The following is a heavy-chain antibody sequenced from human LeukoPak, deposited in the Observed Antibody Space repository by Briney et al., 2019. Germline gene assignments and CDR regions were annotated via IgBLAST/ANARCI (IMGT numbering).Heavy chain of an antibody. Sequence: SETLSLTCAVSGGSISTTNWWNWVRQPPGRGLEWIGEIYHSGSTNYNPSLKSRVTISVDTSKNQFSLKLSSVTAADTAVYYCARVSYYGSGIDYWGQGTLVTVSS. CDR1: GGSISTTNW. J-gene: IGHJ4*02. V-gene: IGHV4-4*02. CDR2: IYHSGST. D-gene: IGHD3-10*01. CDR3: ARVSYYGSGIDY.